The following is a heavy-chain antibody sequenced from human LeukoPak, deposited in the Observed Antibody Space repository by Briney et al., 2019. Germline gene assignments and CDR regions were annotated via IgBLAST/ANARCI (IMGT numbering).Heavy chain of an antibody. Sequence: PSETLSLTCTVSGGSLSGHYWNWLRQSPGQGLEWVAYVNYSGTTNSNPSLKSRVTTSADTSKNQYSLKMTSVTAADTAVYYCARGRVVRGGIEAYAFDIWGQGTMVTVSS. D-gene: IGHD6-6*01. V-gene: IGHV4-59*11. CDR1: GGSLSGHY. CDR2: VNYSGTT. CDR3: ARGRVVRGGIEAYAFDI. J-gene: IGHJ3*02.